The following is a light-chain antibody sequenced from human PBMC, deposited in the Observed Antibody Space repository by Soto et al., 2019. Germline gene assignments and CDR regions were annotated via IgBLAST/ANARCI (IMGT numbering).Light chain of an antibody. CDR3: QQRNIWPPVT. CDR1: PSVTNF. Sequence: EIVLTQSPATLSLSPWERATLSCRASPSVTNFLAWYQQKPGQAPRLLIYGAFNRATGIPARFSGSCSGTDFTLTISTLEPEDSAIYYCQQRNIWPPVTFGQGTRLEIK. CDR2: GAF. J-gene: IGKJ5*01. V-gene: IGKV3-11*01.